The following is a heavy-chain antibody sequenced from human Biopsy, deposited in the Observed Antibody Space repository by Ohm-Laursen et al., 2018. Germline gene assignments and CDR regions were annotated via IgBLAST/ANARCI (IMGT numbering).Heavy chain of an antibody. CDR2: IFYGGIT. D-gene: IGHD3-3*01. J-gene: IGHJ5*02. Sequence: SETLSLTCIVSGGSISSETNYWGWIRQPPGKGLEWIGSIFYGGITYYNPSLKSRVTISVNTSKNQFSLQVNSVTAADTAVYYCARTPRDSFWSGSYKRGLWFDPWGQGTLVIVSS. CDR3: ARTPRDSFWSGSYKRGLWFDP. CDR1: GGSISSETNY. V-gene: IGHV4-39*07.